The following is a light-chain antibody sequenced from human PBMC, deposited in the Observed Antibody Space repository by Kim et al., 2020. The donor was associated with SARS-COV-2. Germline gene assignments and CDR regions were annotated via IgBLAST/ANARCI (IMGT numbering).Light chain of an antibody. Sequence: EIVLTQSPATLSLSPGERATLSCRASQGVGYYLAWYQQKPGQGPRLLIYDASNRATGIPGRFSGSGSGTDFTLTISSLEPEDFAVYYCQHGRSFGPGTKGDIK. J-gene: IGKJ3*01. CDR1: QGVGYY. CDR2: DAS. V-gene: IGKV3-11*01. CDR3: QHGRS.